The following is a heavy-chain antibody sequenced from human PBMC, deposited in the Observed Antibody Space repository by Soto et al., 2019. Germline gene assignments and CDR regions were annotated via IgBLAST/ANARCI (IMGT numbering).Heavy chain of an antibody. CDR3: ARGTGAQLMYFDL. J-gene: IGHJ2*01. D-gene: IGHD7-27*01. CDR1: GFTFSNSD. V-gene: IGHV3-13*01. CDR2: IGTVGDA. Sequence: EVNLVESGGGLVQPGGSLRLSCAASGFTFSNSDMHWVRLSAGKGLEWLSGIGTVGDAYYPPSVRGRFTISRENAKNSLYLQMPGLRAEDTAVYFCARGTGAQLMYFDLWGRGTLVTVSS.